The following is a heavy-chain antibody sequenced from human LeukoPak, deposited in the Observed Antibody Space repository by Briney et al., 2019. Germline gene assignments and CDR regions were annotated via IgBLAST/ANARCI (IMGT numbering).Heavy chain of an antibody. Sequence: HPGGSLRLSCAASGFTFSSYWMSWVRQAPGKGLEWVANIKQDGSEKYYVDSVKGRFTISRDNAKNSLYLQMNSLRAEDTAVYYCARSIESIAAAGRRYFQHWGQGTLVTVSS. CDR1: GFTFSSYW. J-gene: IGHJ1*01. CDR2: IKQDGSEK. D-gene: IGHD6-13*01. CDR3: ARSIESIAAAGRRYFQH. V-gene: IGHV3-7*01.